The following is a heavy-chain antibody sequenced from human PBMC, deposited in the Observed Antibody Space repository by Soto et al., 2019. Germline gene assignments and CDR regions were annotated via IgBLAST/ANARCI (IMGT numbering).Heavy chain of an antibody. CDR2: ISAYNGNT. V-gene: IGHV1-18*01. CDR3: ARETVFGVVIISEY. J-gene: IGHJ4*02. D-gene: IGHD3-3*01. Sequence: EASVKVSCKASGYTFTSYGISWVGQAPGQGLEWMGWISAYNGNTNYAQKLQGRVTMTTDTSTSTAYMELRSLRSDDTAVYYCARETVFGVVIISEYWGQGTLVIVSS. CDR1: GYTFTSYG.